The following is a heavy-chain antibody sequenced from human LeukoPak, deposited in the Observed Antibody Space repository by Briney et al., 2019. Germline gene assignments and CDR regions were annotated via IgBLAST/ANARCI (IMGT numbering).Heavy chain of an antibody. CDR2: ISGSGTST. Sequence: GGSLRLSCASSGFTFRSYAMSWVRQAPGKGLEWVLAISGSGTSTYYADSVKGRFTISRDNSKNTLYLQMNSLRAEDTAVYYCEGTYYYDSSDDYWGQGTLVTVSS. J-gene: IGHJ4*02. CDR1: GFTFRSYA. D-gene: IGHD3-22*01. CDR3: EGTYYYDSSDDY. V-gene: IGHV3-23*01.